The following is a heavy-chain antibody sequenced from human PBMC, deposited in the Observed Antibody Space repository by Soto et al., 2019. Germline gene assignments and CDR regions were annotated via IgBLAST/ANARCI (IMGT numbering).Heavy chain of an antibody. J-gene: IGHJ5*02. CDR2: ISSSSSYI. CDR1: GFTFSSYS. V-gene: IGHV3-21*01. Sequence: GGSLRLSCAASGFTFSSYSMNWVRQAPGKGLEWVSSISSSSSYIYYADSVKGRFTISRDNAKHSLYLQMNILSAEDTAVYYCARALAWTSFDPWGQGTLVTVSS. CDR3: ARALAWTSFDP. D-gene: IGHD5-12*01.